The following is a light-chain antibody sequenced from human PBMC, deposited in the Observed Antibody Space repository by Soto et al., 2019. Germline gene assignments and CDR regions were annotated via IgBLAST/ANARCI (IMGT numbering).Light chain of an antibody. CDR2: TAS. Sequence: DIQMTQSPSSLAASVGDRVTITCRASQTISSYLNWYQQKPGKAPNLLIYTASRLQTGVPSRFRGSGSGTDYTLTISSLQPEDFATYDCQQSYSTPWTFGQGTKVEIK. J-gene: IGKJ1*01. V-gene: IGKV1-39*01. CDR3: QQSYSTPWT. CDR1: QTISSY.